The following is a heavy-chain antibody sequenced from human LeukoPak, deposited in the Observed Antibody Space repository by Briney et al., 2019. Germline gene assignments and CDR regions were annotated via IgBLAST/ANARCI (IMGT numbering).Heavy chain of an antibody. J-gene: IGHJ6*02. V-gene: IGHV3-23*01. CDR3: AKDLVPGGAYYDFWSGYIQYYYGMDV. CDR2: ISGSGGST. D-gene: IGHD3-3*01. Sequence: PGGSLRLSCAASGFTFSSYAMSWVRQAPGKGLEWVSAISGSGGSTYYADSVKGRFTISRDNSKNTLYLQMNSLRAEDTAVYYCAKDLVPGGAYYDFWSGYIQYYYGMDVWGQGTTVTVSS. CDR1: GFTFSSYA.